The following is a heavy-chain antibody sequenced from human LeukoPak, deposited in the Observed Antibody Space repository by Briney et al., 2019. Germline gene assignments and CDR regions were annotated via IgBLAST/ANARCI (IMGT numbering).Heavy chain of an antibody. D-gene: IGHD1-26*01. V-gene: IGHV4-59*01. CDR3: ARGDYSRSFDY. CDR1: GGSISSYY. J-gene: IGHJ4*02. CDR2: IYYSGST. Sequence: PSETLSLTCTVSGGSISSYYWSWIRQPPGKGLEWIGYIYYSGSTNYNPSLKSRVTISVDTSKNQFSLKLSSVTAADTAVYYCARGDYSRSFDYWGQGTLVTVSS.